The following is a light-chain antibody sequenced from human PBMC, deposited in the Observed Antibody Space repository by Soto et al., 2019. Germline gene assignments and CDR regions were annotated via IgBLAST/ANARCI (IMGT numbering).Light chain of an antibody. CDR2: EVS. V-gene: IGLV2-14*01. J-gene: IGLJ3*02. Sequence: QSVLTQPASVSGSPGQSIAISCSGTSSDVGDYKSVSWYQHHPGKVPKLVIFEVSNRPSGVSNRFSGSKSGNTASLTISGLQAEDEADYYCQSYDTSLSAWVFGGGTKLTVL. CDR1: SSDVGDYKS. CDR3: QSYDTSLSAWV.